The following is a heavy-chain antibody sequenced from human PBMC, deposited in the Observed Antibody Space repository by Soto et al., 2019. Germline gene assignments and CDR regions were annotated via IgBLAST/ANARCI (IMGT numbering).Heavy chain of an antibody. Sequence: QVQLVQSGAEVKKPGASVKVSCKASGYTFTGYYMHWVRQAPGQGLEWMGWINPNSGGTNYAQKFQGRVTMTRGTSISTAYMELSRLRSDDTAVYYCARGGYSSSWRGSWFDPWGQGTLVTVSS. V-gene: IGHV1-2*02. CDR1: GYTFTGYY. CDR3: ARGGYSSSWRGSWFDP. J-gene: IGHJ5*02. D-gene: IGHD6-13*01. CDR2: INPNSGGT.